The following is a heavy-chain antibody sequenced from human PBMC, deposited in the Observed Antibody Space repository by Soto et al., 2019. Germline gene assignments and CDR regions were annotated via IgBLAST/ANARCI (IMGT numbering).Heavy chain of an antibody. CDR3: ARPTWRYHILADSSYSLDY. CDR2: INGDGSST. D-gene: IGHD3-9*01. J-gene: IGHJ4*02. CDR1: GFTFNTYW. V-gene: IGHV3-74*01. Sequence: GGSLTVSCAPSGFTFNTYWMHWVRQAPGKGLVWVSRINGDGSSTSYADSVKGRFTISRDNAKNTLFLEMNSLRAEDTAVYYCARPTWRYHILADSSYSLDYWGLGTLVTVS.